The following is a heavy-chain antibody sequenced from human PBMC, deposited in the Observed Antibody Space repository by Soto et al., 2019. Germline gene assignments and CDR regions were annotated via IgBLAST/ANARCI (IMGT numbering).Heavy chain of an antibody. Sequence: GGSLRLSCGASGFTFRSYAMSWVRQTPGKGLEWVAGISGSGDRTYYADSVKGRFNISRDNSKNTVDLQLSSLRVEDMAVYFCAKQIFKRELYAFDIWGQGTMVTVSS. CDR3: AKQIFKRELYAFDI. J-gene: IGHJ3*02. D-gene: IGHD1-7*01. CDR1: GFTFRSYA. V-gene: IGHV3-23*01. CDR2: ISGSGDRT.